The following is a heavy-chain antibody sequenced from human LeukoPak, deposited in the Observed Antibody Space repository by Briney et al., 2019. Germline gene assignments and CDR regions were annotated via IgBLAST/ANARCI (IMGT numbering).Heavy chain of an antibody. J-gene: IGHJ5*02. D-gene: IGHD2-2*02. V-gene: IGHV4-30-2*01. CDR1: GGSIINSPGYY. CDR2: IYHSGST. CDR3: ATDAGGGDRVLISPAIDS. Sequence: PSETLSLTCSVSGGSIINSPGYYWNWIRQPPGKGLEWIGYIYHSGSTYYNPSLKSRVTISFDKSKNQVSLNMSSVTAADTAFYYCATDAGGGDRVLISPAIDSWGQGILVTVTS.